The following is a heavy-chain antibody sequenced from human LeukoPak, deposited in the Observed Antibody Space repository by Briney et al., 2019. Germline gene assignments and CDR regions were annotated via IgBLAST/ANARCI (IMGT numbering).Heavy chain of an antibody. J-gene: IGHJ5*02. CDR3: ARAGRSTRAGSWFDP. V-gene: IGHV4-59*01. CDR2: IYYSGST. CDR1: GGSISSYY. D-gene: IGHD2-2*01. Sequence: SETLSLTCTVSGGSISSYYWSWIRQPPGKGLEWIGYIYYSGSTNYNPSLKSRVTISVDTSKNQFSLKLSSVTAADTAVYYCARAGRSTRAGSWFDPWGQGTLVTVSS.